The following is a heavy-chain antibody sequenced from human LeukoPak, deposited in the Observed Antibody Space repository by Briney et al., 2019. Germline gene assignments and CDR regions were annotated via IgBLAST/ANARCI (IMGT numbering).Heavy chain of an antibody. CDR2: IIPIFGTA. V-gene: IGHV1-69*05. Sequence: EASVKVSCKASGGTFSSYAISWVRQAPGQGLEWMGRIIPIFGTANYAQKFQGRVTITTDESTSTAYMELSSLRSEDTAVYYCARHVPYYVWGSYRSGWYYYYMDVWGKGTTVTVSS. J-gene: IGHJ6*03. CDR1: GGTFSSYA. CDR3: ARHVPYYVWGSYRSGWYYYYMDV. D-gene: IGHD3-16*02.